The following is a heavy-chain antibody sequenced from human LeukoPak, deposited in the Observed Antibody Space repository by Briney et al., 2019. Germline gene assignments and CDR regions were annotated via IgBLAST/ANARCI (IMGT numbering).Heavy chain of an antibody. CDR2: ISGSGGKT. J-gene: IGHJ4*02. CDR3: AKGAEDFGDSTTDY. CDR1: AFTFSNYA. V-gene: IGHV3-23*01. Sequence: GGSLRLSCAASAFTFSNYAMSWFRQAPGKGLEWVSVISGSGGKTYYADSVKGRFTISRDNSRNMVFLQMNSLRAEDTAVYYCAKGAEDFGDSTTDYWGQGTLVTVSS. D-gene: IGHD4-17*01.